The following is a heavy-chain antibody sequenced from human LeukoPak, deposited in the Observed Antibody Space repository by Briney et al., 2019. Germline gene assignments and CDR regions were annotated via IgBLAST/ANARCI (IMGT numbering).Heavy chain of an antibody. CDR3: AKDRTTPGYYFDY. J-gene: IGHJ4*02. V-gene: IGHV1-8*03. Sequence: ASVKVSCKASGYTFTRHDINWVRQATGQAPEWMGWINPNSGATGYAQKFQGRVTVTRDTSRSTAYMELSSLTSEDTAVYYCAKDRTTPGYYFDYWGQGTLVTVSS. D-gene: IGHD2/OR15-2a*01. CDR1: GYTFTRHD. CDR2: INPNSGAT.